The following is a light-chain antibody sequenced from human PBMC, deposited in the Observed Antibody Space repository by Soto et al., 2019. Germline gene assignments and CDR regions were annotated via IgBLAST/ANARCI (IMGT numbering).Light chain of an antibody. J-gene: IGLJ2*01. CDR3: SSYAGNNNFVV. V-gene: IGLV2-8*01. CDR2: EVT. Sequence: QSALIQPPSASGSPGQSVTISCTGTSSDVGAYKYVPWYQQHPGKAPKLMIYEVTKRPSGVPGRFSGSKSGNTASLTVSGLQAEDEADYYCSSYAGNNNFVVFGGGTKLTVL. CDR1: SSDVGAYKY.